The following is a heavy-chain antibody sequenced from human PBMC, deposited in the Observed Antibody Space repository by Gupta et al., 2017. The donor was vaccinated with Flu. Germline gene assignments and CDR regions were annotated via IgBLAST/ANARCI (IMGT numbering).Heavy chain of an antibody. Sequence: YWGWIRQPPGKGLEWIGSIYYSGSTYYNPSLKSRVTISVDTSKNQFSLKLSSVTAADTAVYYCARYEYSSSFLANRRREDWGQGTLVTVSS. CDR2: IYYSGST. D-gene: IGHD6-6*01. V-gene: IGHV4-39*01. J-gene: IGHJ4*02. CDR3: ARYEYSSSFLANRRRED. CDR1: Y.